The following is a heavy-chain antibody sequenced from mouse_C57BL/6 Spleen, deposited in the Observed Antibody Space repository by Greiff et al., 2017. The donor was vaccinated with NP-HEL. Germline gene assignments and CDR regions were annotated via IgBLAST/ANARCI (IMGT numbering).Heavy chain of an antibody. Sequence: VQLQQSGAELVRPGASVTLSCKASGYTFTDYEMHWVKQTPVHGLEWIGAIDPETGGTAYNQKFKGKAILTADKSSSTAYMELRSLTSEDSAVYYCTRWRDGYYVGFAYWGQGTLVTVSA. D-gene: IGHD2-3*01. V-gene: IGHV1-15*01. CDR1: GYTFTDYE. CDR2: IDPETGGT. CDR3: TRWRDGYYVGFAY. J-gene: IGHJ3*01.